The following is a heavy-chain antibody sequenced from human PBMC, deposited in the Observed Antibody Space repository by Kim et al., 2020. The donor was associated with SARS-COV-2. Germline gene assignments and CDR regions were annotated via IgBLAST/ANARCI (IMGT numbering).Heavy chain of an antibody. V-gene: IGHV1-69*13. D-gene: IGHD6-19*01. CDR3: ARGTGYSSGWPPHDYYYYGMDV. Sequence: SVKVSCKASGGTFSSYAISWVRQAPGQGLEWMGGIIPIFGTANYAQKFQGRVTITADESTSTAYMELSSLRSEDTAVYYCARGTGYSSGWPPHDYYYYGMDVWGQGTTVTVSS. CDR2: IIPIFGTA. CDR1: GGTFSSYA. J-gene: IGHJ6*02.